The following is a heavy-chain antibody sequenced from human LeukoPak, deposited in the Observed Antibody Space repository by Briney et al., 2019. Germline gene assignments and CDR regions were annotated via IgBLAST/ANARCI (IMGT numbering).Heavy chain of an antibody. CDR1: GFTFSSYW. Sequence: GGSLRLSCAASGFTFSSYWMHWVRQAPGKGLVWVSRINSDGSSTSYADSVKGRFTISRDNAKITLYLQMNSLRAEDTAVYYCARENWEEPFDYWGQGTLVTVSS. CDR3: ARENWEEPFDY. J-gene: IGHJ4*02. V-gene: IGHV3-74*01. CDR2: INSDGSST. D-gene: IGHD7-27*01.